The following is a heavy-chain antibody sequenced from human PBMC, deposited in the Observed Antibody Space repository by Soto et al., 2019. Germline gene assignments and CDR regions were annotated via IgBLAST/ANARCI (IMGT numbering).Heavy chain of an antibody. V-gene: IGHV1-18*01. Sequence: ASVKVSCKASGGTFSSYAISWVRQAPGQGLEWMGWINVYNGNTKYAQKVQGRVTMTTDTSTSTAYMELRSLRSDDTAVYYCARGVGSGSYYNQYHWFDPWGQGTLVTVSS. J-gene: IGHJ5*02. CDR1: GGTFSSYA. D-gene: IGHD3-10*01. CDR2: INVYNGNT. CDR3: ARGVGSGSYYNQYHWFDP.